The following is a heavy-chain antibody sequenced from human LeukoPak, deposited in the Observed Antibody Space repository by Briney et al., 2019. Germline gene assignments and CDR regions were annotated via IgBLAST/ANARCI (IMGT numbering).Heavy chain of an antibody. D-gene: IGHD3-22*01. Sequence: GSLRLSCAASGFTVSSNYMSWVRQAPGKGLEWVSVIYSGGSTYYADSVKGRFTISRDNSKNTLYLQMNSLRAEDTAVYYCAKTRNVITGYFDYWGQGTLVTVSS. CDR1: GFTVSSNY. J-gene: IGHJ4*02. CDR3: AKTRNVITGYFDY. V-gene: IGHV3-53*01. CDR2: IYSGGST.